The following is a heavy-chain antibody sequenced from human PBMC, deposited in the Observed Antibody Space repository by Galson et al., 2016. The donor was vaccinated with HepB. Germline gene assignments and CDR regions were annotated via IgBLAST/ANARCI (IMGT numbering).Heavy chain of an antibody. Sequence: SVKVSCKASGYSFTSYAMHWVRQAPGQRLEWMGWINAGNDNTKYSQKFQGRVTITRDTSASTAYMEMSSLRPEDTAVYYCARGGYSYTYTYVYWGQGTLVTVSS. CDR2: INAGNDNT. V-gene: IGHV1-3*01. CDR3: ARGGYSYTYTYVY. J-gene: IGHJ4*02. D-gene: IGHD5-24*01. CDR1: GYSFTSYA.